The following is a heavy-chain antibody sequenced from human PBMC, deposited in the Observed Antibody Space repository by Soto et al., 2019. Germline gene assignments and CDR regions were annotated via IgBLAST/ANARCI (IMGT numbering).Heavy chain of an antibody. CDR3: ARRSPAALFDY. Sequence: SETLSLTCTVSGGSISSGGYYWSWIRQHPGKGLEWIGYIYYSGSTYYNPSLKSRVTISVDTSKNQFSLKLSSVTAADTAVYYCARRSPAALFDYWGQGTLVTVSS. D-gene: IGHD2-2*01. V-gene: IGHV4-31*03. CDR1: GGSISSGGYY. CDR2: IYYSGST. J-gene: IGHJ4*02.